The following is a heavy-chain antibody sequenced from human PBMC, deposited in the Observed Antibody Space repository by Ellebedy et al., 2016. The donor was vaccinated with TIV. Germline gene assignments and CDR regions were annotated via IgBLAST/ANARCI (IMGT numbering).Heavy chain of an antibody. J-gene: IGHJ1*01. V-gene: IGHV1-18*01. CDR2: ISAYNGNT. CDR3: ATSPENYDILTGYSNMGEYFQH. CDR1: GYTFTSYD. Sequence: AASVKVSCKASGYTFTSYDINWVRQATGQGLEWMGWISAYNGNTNYAQKLQGRVTMTTDTSTSTAYMELRSLRSEDTAVYYCATSPENYDILTGYSNMGEYFQHWGQGTLVTVSS. D-gene: IGHD3-9*01.